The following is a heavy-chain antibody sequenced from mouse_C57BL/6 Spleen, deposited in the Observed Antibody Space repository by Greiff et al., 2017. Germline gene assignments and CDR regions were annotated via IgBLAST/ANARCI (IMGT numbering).Heavy chain of an antibody. CDR3: ARGGYRDCYYAMDY. D-gene: IGHD3-1*01. V-gene: IGHV1-72*01. CDR2: IDPNSGGT. J-gene: IGHJ4*01. CDR1: GYTFTSYW. Sequence: VQLQQSVAELVRPGASVKLSCTASGYTFTSYWMHWVKQRPGRGLEWIGRIDPNSGGTKYNEKFKSKATLTVDKPSSTADMQLSSLTSEDSAVYYCARGGYRDCYYAMDYWGQGTSVTVSS.